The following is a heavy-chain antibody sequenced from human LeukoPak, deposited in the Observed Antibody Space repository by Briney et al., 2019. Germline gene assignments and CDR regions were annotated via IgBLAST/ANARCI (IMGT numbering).Heavy chain of an antibody. D-gene: IGHD3-10*01. Sequence: KTSETLSLTCTVSGASFSSYYWSWIRQPPGKGLEWIGEINHSGSTNYNPSLKSRVTISVDTSKNQFSLKLSSVTAADTAVYYCARDLIVPVGLTGSGTYSTDYWGQGTLVTVSS. J-gene: IGHJ4*02. V-gene: IGHV4-34*01. CDR1: GASFSSYY. CDR3: ARDLIVPVGLTGSGTYSTDY. CDR2: INHSGST.